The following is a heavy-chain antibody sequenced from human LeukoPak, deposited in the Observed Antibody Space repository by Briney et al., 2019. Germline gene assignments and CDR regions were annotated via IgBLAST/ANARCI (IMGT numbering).Heavy chain of an antibody. J-gene: IGHJ4*02. CDR3: ARDRDTAMGL. D-gene: IGHD5-18*01. V-gene: IGHV3-30-3*01. CDR1: KFTFSSYA. CDR2: ISYDGNDK. Sequence: GGSLRLSCAASKFTFSSYAMSWVRQAPGKGLEWVAIISYDGNDKYYTDSVKGRFTISRDKSKNTLYLQMNSLRAEDTAVYYCARDRDTAMGLWGQGTLVTVSS.